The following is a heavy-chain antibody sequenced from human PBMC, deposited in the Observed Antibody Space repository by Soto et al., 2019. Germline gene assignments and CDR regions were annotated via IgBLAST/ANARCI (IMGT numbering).Heavy chain of an antibody. CDR1: GYTFTSYY. J-gene: IGHJ6*02. CDR3: AREPTDPKYYDFWSGGPCRMDV. V-gene: IGHV1-46*01. D-gene: IGHD3-3*01. CDR2: VNPSGGST. Sequence: ASVKVSCKASGYTFTSYYMHWVRQAPGQGLEWMGIVNPSGGSTSYAQKFQGRVTMTRDTSTSTVYMELSSLRSEDTAVYYCAREPTDPKYYDFWSGGPCRMDVWGQGTTVTVSS.